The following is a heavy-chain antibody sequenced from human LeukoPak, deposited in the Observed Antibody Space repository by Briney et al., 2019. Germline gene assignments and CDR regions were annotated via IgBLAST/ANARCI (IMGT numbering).Heavy chain of an antibody. CDR3: ARDYYDSSGSSWFDP. CDR2: ISSGSSFM. Sequence: GGSLRLSCAASGFTSSRYSMNWVRQAPGKGLEWVSSISSGSSFMYYAGSVKGRFTISRDNAKNSLYLQMSSLRAKDTALYYCARDYYDSSGSSWFDPWGQGTLVTVSS. J-gene: IGHJ5*02. D-gene: IGHD3-22*01. V-gene: IGHV3-21*01. CDR1: GFTSSRYS.